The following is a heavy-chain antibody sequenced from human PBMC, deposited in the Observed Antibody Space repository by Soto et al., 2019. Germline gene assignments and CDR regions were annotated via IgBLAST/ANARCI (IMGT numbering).Heavy chain of an antibody. CDR1: GFTFNNYA. CDR3: ATPPTSGSGWYFDY. J-gene: IGHJ4*02. CDR2: ISSSGGST. V-gene: IGHV3-23*01. Sequence: GSLRLSCAASGFTFNNYAMSWVRQAPGKGLEWVSGISSSGGSTNYADSVKGRLTISRDNSKNTLYLQMHSLRAEDTAVYYCATPPTSGSGWYFDYWGQGTLVTVSS. D-gene: IGHD6-19*01.